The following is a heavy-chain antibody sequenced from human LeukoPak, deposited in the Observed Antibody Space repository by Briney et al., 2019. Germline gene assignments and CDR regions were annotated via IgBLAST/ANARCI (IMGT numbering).Heavy chain of an antibody. CDR1: GFTFSSYA. CDR3: ARDSGRGIVIRGDYFDY. Sequence: GGSLRLSCAASGFTFSSYAMHWVRQAPGKGLEWVAVISYDGSNKYYADSVKGRFTISRDNSKNPLYLQMNSLRVEDTAVYYCARDSGRGIVIRGDYFDYWGQGTLVTVSS. J-gene: IGHJ4*02. V-gene: IGHV3-30*04. D-gene: IGHD1-26*01. CDR2: ISYDGSNK.